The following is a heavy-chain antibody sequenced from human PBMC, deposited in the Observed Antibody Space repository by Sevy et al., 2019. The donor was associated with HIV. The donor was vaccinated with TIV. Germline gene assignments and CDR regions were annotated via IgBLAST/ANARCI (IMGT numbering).Heavy chain of an antibody. V-gene: IGHV3-9*01. CDR3: AKDNRPATMSNSSYYYYYGMDI. CDR2: ISWTSVSL. Sequence: GGSLRLSCAASGFRFSDYAMHWVRQAPGKGLEWVSGISWTSVSLDYADSVKGRFTISRDNAKNSLYLQMNRLRSVDTALYYCAKDNRPATMSNSSYYYYYGMDIWGQGTTVTVSS. J-gene: IGHJ6*02. D-gene: IGHD6-6*01. CDR1: GFRFSDYA.